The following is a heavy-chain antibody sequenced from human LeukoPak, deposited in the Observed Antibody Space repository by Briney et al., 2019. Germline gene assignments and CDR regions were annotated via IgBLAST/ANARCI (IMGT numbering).Heavy chain of an antibody. Sequence: PGGSLRLSCAASGFSFSDYAMSWIRQAPGKGLEWVANIKQDGSEKYYVDSVKGRFTISRDNAKNSLYLQMNSLRAEDTAVYYCARDRVIVAAAVDYWGQGTLVTVSS. CDR1: GFSFSDYA. CDR2: IKQDGSEK. V-gene: IGHV3-7*01. J-gene: IGHJ4*02. D-gene: IGHD6-13*01. CDR3: ARDRVIVAAAVDY.